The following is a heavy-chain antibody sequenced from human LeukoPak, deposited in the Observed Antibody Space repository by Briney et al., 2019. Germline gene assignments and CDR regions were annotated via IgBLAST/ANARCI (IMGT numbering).Heavy chain of an antibody. D-gene: IGHD5-18*01. CDR3: ARALSYSYGSMDF. CDR1: GFTFSSYS. Sequence: GGSLRLSCVDSGFTFSSYSMNWVRQAPGKGLEWVSSISRGSKYIYNADSVKGRFTISRDNSKNSLYLQMNSLRVEDTAVYYCARALSYSYGSMDFWGQGTLVIVSS. CDR2: ISRGSKYI. J-gene: IGHJ4*02. V-gene: IGHV3-21*01.